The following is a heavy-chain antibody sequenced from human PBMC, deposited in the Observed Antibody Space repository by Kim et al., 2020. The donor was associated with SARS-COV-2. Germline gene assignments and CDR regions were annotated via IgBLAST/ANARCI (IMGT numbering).Heavy chain of an antibody. V-gene: IGHV3-15*01. J-gene: IGHJ4*02. CDR3: TTDPPDYYDSSGPYFDY. CDR2: IKSKTDGGTT. D-gene: IGHD3-22*01. Sequence: GGSLRLSCAASGFTFSNAWMSWVRQAPGKGLEWVGRIKSKTDGGTTDYAAPVKGRFTISRDDSKNTLYLQMNSLKTEDTAMYYCTTDPPDYYDSSGPYFDYWGQGTLVTVSS. CDR1: GFTFSNAW.